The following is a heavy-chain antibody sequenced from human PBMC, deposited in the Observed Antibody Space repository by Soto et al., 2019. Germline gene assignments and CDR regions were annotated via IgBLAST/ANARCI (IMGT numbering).Heavy chain of an antibody. CDR2: IWYDGSNK. D-gene: IGHD4-17*01. CDR1: GFTFSSYG. J-gene: IGHJ5*02. CDR3: ARDDYGDYSNWFDH. V-gene: IGHV3-33*01. Sequence: QVQLVESGGGVVQPGRSLRLSCAASGFTFSSYGMHWVRQAPGKGLEWVAVIWYDGSNKYYADSVKGRFTISRDNSKNTLYLQMNSLRAEDTAVYYCARDDYGDYSNWFDHWGQGTLVTVSS.